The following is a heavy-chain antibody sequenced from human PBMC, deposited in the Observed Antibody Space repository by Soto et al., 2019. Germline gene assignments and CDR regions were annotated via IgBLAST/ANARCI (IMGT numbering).Heavy chain of an antibody. D-gene: IGHD6-6*01. V-gene: IGHV1-46*01. Sequence: ASVKVSCKASGYTFTKFHIHWVRQAPGQGLEWMGMIDPSDGNTRYAQRFQGRVTMTSDTSTSTAYMELRSLRSDDTAVYYCAILKYSSSSLYYYGMDVWGQGTTVTVSS. CDR3: AILKYSSSSLYYYGMDV. CDR1: GYTFTKFH. J-gene: IGHJ6*02. CDR2: IDPSDGNT.